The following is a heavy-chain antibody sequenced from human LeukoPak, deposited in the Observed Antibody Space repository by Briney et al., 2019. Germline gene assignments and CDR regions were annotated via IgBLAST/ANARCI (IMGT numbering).Heavy chain of an antibody. CDR3: AREKKTYYYDSSSYYFDY. V-gene: IGHV3-53*01. CDR1: GLTVSSNY. CDR2: IYSGGST. J-gene: IGHJ4*02. Sequence: GGSLRLSCAASGLTVSSNYMSWVRQAPGKGLEWVSVIYSGGSTYYADSVKGRFTISRDNSKNTLYLQMNSLRAEDTAVYYCAREKKTYYYDSSSYYFDYWGQGTLVTVSS. D-gene: IGHD3-22*01.